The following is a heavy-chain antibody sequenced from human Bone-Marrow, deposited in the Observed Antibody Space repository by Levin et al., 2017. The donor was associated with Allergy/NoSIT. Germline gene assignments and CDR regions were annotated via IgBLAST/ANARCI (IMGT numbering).Heavy chain of an antibody. V-gene: IGHV4-31*02. CDR1: GGSITSGGYH. CDR2: FSYRGST. J-gene: IGHJ4*02. CDR3: AREDGYVFDY. D-gene: IGHD5-24*01. Sequence: SETLSLTCTVSGGSITSGGYHWSWIRQHPGKDLEWFGYFSYRGSTYYNPSLKSRVTLSIDTSKTQFSLKLNSLTAADTAVYFCAREDGYVFDYWGQGTLVTVSS.